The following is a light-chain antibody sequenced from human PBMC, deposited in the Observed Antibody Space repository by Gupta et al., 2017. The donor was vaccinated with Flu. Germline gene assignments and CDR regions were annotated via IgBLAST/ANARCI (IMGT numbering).Light chain of an antibody. CDR1: QSVRSNY. CDR3: QQYGSPPPYT. Sequence: EIVLTQSPGTLSLSPGERATLSCRASQSVRSNYLTWYQQKPGQAPRLLIYGASNRATGIPDRFSGSVSGTDFTLTISRLEPEDFAVYYCQQYGSPPPYTFGGGTKVEIK. V-gene: IGKV3-20*01. J-gene: IGKJ4*01. CDR2: GAS.